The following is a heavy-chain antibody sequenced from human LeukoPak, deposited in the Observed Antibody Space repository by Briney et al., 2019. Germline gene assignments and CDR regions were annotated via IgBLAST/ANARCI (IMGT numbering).Heavy chain of an antibody. D-gene: IGHD2-2*01. CDR3: AREAYCSSTSCYPFDAFDI. Sequence: SETLSLTCTVSGGSISSYYWSWIQQPPGKGLEWIGYIYYSGSTNYNPSLKSRVTMSVDTSKNQFSLKLSSVTAADTAVYYCAREAYCSSTSCYPFDAFDIWGQGTMVTVSS. V-gene: IGHV4-59*12. J-gene: IGHJ3*02. CDR1: GGSISSYY. CDR2: IYYSGST.